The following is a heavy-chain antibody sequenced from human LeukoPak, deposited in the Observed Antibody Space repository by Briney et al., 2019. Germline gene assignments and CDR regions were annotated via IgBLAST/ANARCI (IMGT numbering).Heavy chain of an antibody. Sequence: ASVKVSCKASGYTFTGYYMHGVRQAPGQGLEWIGWINPNSGGTNYAQKFQGRVTMTRDTSISTAYMELSRLRSDDTAVYYCARGVREVTTRYNWFDPWGQGTLVTVSS. V-gene: IGHV1-2*02. CDR2: INPNSGGT. D-gene: IGHD4-17*01. CDR3: ARGVREVTTRYNWFDP. J-gene: IGHJ5*02. CDR1: GYTFTGYY.